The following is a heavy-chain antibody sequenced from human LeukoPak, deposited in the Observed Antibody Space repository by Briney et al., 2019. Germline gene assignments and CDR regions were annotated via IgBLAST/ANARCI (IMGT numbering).Heavy chain of an antibody. J-gene: IGHJ5*02. V-gene: IGHV4-34*01. CDR2: INHSGNT. D-gene: IGHD3-10*01. CDR3: ARRKVTMVRGVALNWFDP. CDR1: RGSFSGYY. Sequence: SETLSHTCGVFRGSFSGYYWSWIRQPPGKGLEWIGEINHSGNTNYNPSLKSRITISVDTSKNQFSLKLSSVTAADTAVYYCARRKVTMVRGVALNWFDPWGQGTLVTVSS.